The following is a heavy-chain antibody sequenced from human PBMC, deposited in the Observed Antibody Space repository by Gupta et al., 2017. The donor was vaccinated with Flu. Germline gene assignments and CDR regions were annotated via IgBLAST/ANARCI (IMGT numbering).Heavy chain of an antibody. V-gene: IGHV3-30*18. Sequence: QVQLVESGGGVVQPGRSLRLSCAASGFTFSSYGMHWVRQAPGKGLEWVAVISYDGSNKYYADSVKGRFTISRDNSKNTLYLQMNSLRAEDTAVYYCAKVRFWRELIHYFDYWGQGTLVTVSS. CDR3: AKVRFWRELIHYFDY. CDR1: GFTFSSYG. CDR2: ISYDGSNK. D-gene: IGHD1-26*01. J-gene: IGHJ4*02.